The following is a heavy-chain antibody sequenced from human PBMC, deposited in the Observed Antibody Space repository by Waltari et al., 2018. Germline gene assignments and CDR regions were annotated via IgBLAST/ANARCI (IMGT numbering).Heavy chain of an antibody. Sequence: QVQLQESGPGLVKPSETLSLPCTVSGGSISSYYWTWLRQPPGKGLEWIGYIYYSGSTNYNPSLKSRVTISVDTSKNQFSLKLSSVTAADTAVYYCARLVVTAISDAFDIWGQGTMVTVSS. V-gene: IGHV4-59*01. CDR1: GGSISSYY. J-gene: IGHJ3*02. CDR3: ARLVVTAISDAFDI. CDR2: IYYSGST. D-gene: IGHD2-21*02.